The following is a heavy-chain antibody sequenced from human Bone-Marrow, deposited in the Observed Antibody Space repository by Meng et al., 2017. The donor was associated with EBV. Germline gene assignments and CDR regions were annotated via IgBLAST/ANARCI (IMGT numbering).Heavy chain of an antibody. Sequence: VQLVQSGAEVKKPGASVKLSCKAFGYTFTTYYIHWVRQAPGQGLEWMGIINPSGGATSYAQKFQGRVTLTRDTSTSTVCMELSSLKSEDTAVYYCARGTLTYWGQGTLVTVSS. CDR1: GYTFTTYY. CDR2: INPSGGAT. J-gene: IGHJ4*02. CDR3: ARGTLTY. V-gene: IGHV1-46*01.